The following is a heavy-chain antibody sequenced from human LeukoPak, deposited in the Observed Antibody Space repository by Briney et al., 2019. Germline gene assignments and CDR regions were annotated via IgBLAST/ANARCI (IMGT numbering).Heavy chain of an antibody. V-gene: IGHV3-30*02. CDR3: AKSLESTNYYYHMDV. CDR2: IRYDGSNK. D-gene: IGHD2-2*01. Sequence: GGSLRLSCEASGYTFKGYGMHWVRQAPGKGLEWVAFIRYDGSNKYYADSVKGRFTISRDNSKNTLYLQMNSLRAEDTAVYYCAKSLESTNYYYHMDVWGKGTTVTISS. J-gene: IGHJ6*03. CDR1: GYTFKGYG.